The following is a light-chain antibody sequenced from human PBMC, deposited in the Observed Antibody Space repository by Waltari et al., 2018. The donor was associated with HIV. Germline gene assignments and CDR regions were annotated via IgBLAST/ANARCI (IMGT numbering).Light chain of an antibody. CDR3: QSADSSGSNFV. CDR1: ACAKQY. J-gene: IGLJ1*01. V-gene: IGLV3-25*03. CDR2: KDS. Sequence: SYELTPPPSVSVSPGQTARITCSGDACAKQYAHWYQQKSGQAPVSVIYKDSERPSGIPERFSGSSSGTTVTLTISGVQAEDEADYYCQSADSSGSNFVFGTGTKVTVL.